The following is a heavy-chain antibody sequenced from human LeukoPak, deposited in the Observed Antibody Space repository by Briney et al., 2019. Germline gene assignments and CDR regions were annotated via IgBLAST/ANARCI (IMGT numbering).Heavy chain of an antibody. CDR2: IYTSGST. J-gene: IGHJ4*02. CDR1: GGSFSGYY. V-gene: IGHV4-59*10. Sequence: SETLSLTCAVYGGSFSGYYWSWIRQPAGKGLEWIGRIYTSGSTNYNPSLKSRVTMSVDTSKNQFSLKLSSVTAADTAVYYCARGAYYYGSGKIFDYWGQGTLVTVSS. D-gene: IGHD3-10*01. CDR3: ARGAYYYGSGKIFDY.